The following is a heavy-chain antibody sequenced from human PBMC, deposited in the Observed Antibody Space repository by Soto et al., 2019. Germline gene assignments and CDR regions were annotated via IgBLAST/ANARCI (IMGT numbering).Heavy chain of an antibody. CDR3: ARVRYGDYFGHFDY. Sequence: SETLSLTCTVSGGSISSYYWRWIRQPPGKGLEWIGYIYYSGSTNYNPSLKSRVTISVDTSKNQFSLKLSSVTAADTAVYYCARVRYGDYFGHFDYWGKGTLVTVS. CDR1: GGSISSYY. J-gene: IGHJ4*02. CDR2: IYYSGST. D-gene: IGHD4-17*01. V-gene: IGHV4-59*01.